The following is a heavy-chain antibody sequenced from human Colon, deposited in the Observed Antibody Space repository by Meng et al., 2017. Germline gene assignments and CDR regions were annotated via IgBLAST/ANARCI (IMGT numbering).Heavy chain of an antibody. CDR1: GDSVSSNSAA. CDR3: ARDWGDVRGGFDF. J-gene: IGHJ4*02. Sequence: QGQLQQPGPGLVKPSQTLSLTCAIAGDSVSSNSAAWNWIRQSPSRGLEWLGRTYYRSKYYNDYALSVKSRITINPDTSKNQFSLQLNSVTPEDTAIYYCARDWGDVRGGFDFWGQGTLVTVSS. V-gene: IGHV6-1*01. D-gene: IGHD3-10*02. CDR2: TYYRSKYYN.